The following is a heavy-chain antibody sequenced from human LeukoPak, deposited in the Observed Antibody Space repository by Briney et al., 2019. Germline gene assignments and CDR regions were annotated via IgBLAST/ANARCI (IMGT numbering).Heavy chain of an antibody. CDR2: IRSIGRTI. Sequence: GRSLRPSCAASRFTLTDYSTSWIRHAPGEGLEWVSYIRSIGRTIYYAGSVKGRSTISRDNDKKSLYLRMNSLRAEDPAVYYCARDSNDGFWSGPQYGKPHNWFDPWGQGTLVTVST. D-gene: IGHD3-3*01. J-gene: IGHJ5*02. V-gene: IGHV3-11*04. CDR3: ARDSNDGFWSGPQYGKPHNWFDP. CDR1: RFTLTDYS.